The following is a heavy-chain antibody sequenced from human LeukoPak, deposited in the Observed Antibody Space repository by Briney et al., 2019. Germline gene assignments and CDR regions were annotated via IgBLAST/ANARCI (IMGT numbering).Heavy chain of an antibody. CDR3: ARDIGIAAAVSGYFDY. Sequence: SGGSLRLSCAASGFTFSSYAMSWIRQAPGKGLEWVSYISSSGSTIYYADSVKGRFTISRDNAKNSLYLQMNSLRAEDTAVYYCARDIGIAAAVSGYFDYWGQGTLVTVSS. V-gene: IGHV3-11*01. CDR1: GFTFSSYA. D-gene: IGHD6-13*01. CDR2: ISSSGSTI. J-gene: IGHJ4*02.